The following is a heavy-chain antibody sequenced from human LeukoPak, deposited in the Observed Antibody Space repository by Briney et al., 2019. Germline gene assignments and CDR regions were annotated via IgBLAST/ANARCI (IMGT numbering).Heavy chain of an antibody. D-gene: IGHD3-22*01. CDR2: IYPGDSDT. CDR1: GYIFTTYW. Sequence: GESLQISSQGPGYIFTTYWIAWVRPLPGKGLEWMGIIYPGDSDTRYSPSFQGQVTISADKSVSTAYLHWSSLKASDTAIYYCARPNITSYYDSRGSDAFDVWGQGTMVTVSS. J-gene: IGHJ3*01. V-gene: IGHV5-51*01. CDR3: ARPNITSYYDSRGSDAFDV.